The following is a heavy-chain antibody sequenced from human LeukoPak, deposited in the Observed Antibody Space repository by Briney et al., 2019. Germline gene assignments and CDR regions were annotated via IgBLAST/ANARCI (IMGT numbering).Heavy chain of an antibody. CDR3: ARHHCSGGSCYTFDY. CDR1: GGSISSGDYY. J-gene: IGHJ4*02. D-gene: IGHD2-15*01. V-gene: IGHV4-30-4*01. CDR2: IYYSGST. Sequence: SETLSLTCTVSGGSISSGDYYWSWIRQPPGKGLEWIGYIYYSGSTYYNPSLKSRVTMSVDTSKNQFSLKLSSMTAADTAVYFCARHHCSGGSCYTFDYWGQGTLVTVSS.